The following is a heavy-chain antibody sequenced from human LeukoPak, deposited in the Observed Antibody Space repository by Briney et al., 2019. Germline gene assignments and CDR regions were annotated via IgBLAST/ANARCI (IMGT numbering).Heavy chain of an antibody. CDR2: IYYSGST. CDR1: GDSMSNFY. D-gene: IGHD2-15*01. Sequence: SETLSLTCSVSGDSMSNFYWSWIRQPPGKGLEWIGYIYYSGSTGYNPSLKSRVTISVDTSKNHFSLNLSSVTAADTALYYCARFAATPPYYQYYYMDVWGKGTTVTISS. J-gene: IGHJ6*03. CDR3: ARFAATPPYYQYYYMDV. V-gene: IGHV4-59*01.